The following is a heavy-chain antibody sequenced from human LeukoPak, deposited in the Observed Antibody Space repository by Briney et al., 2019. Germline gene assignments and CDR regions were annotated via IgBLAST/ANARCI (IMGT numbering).Heavy chain of an antibody. Sequence: ESGPALVKPTQTPTLTCTFSGFSLSTSGMCVNWIRQPPGKALEWLARIDWDDDKYYNTSLKTRLTISKDTSKNQVVLTMTNMDPVDTATYYCARMQRTAPGRGYYYYTMDVWGQGTTVTVSS. J-gene: IGHJ6*02. CDR2: IDWDDDK. D-gene: IGHD6-13*01. V-gene: IGHV2-70*11. CDR3: ARMQRTAPGRGYYYYTMDV. CDR1: GFSLSTSGMC.